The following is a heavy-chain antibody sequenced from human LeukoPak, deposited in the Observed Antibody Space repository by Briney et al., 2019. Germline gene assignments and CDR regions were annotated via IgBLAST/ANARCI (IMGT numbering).Heavy chain of an antibody. CDR1: GLTFSSFA. CDR3: AKEGTYYDSSGYYTH. CDR2: VSGSGGAT. V-gene: IGHV3-23*01. J-gene: IGHJ4*02. Sequence: GGSLILSCAASGLTFSSFAMRWVRQAPGKGLEWVSSVSGSGGATYYADSVKGRFTISRDNSKNTLFLQMSSLRVEDTAIYYCAKEGTYYDSSGYYTHWGQGTLVAVSS. D-gene: IGHD3-22*01.